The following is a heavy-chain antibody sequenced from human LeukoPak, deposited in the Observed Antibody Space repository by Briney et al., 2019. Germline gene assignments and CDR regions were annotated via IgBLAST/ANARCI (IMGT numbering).Heavy chain of an antibody. J-gene: IGHJ5*02. CDR2: IYYSGST. V-gene: IGHV4-31*03. CDR3: ARDGRPHGWFDP. CDR1: GGCMSRGGYS. Sequence: LQKPSFTRTVSGGCMSRGGYSWSWIRQHPGKGLEWIGYIYYSGSTYYNPSLKSRVTISVDTSKNQFSLKLSSVTAADTAVYYCARDGRPHGWFDPWGQGTLVTVSS.